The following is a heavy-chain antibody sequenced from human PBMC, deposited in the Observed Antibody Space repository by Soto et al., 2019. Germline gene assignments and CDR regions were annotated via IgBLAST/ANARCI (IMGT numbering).Heavy chain of an antibody. Sequence: GSLRLSCAASGFTFSSYSMNWVRQAPGKGLEWVSRINHDGSKTEYADSVKGRFTISRDNTKNTLYLQMNSLRVEDTAMYYCVREPWGFSGSWYDYWGQGTLVTVSS. D-gene: IGHD6-13*01. CDR3: VREPWGFSGSWYDY. CDR2: INHDGSKT. CDR1: GFTFSSYS. V-gene: IGHV3-74*01. J-gene: IGHJ4*02.